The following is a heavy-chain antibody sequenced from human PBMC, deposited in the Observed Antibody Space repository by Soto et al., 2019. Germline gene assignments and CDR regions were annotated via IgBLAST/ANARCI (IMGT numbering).Heavy chain of an antibody. V-gene: IGHV1-69*01. Sequence: QVQLVQSEAEVKKPGSSVKVSCKSSGVTFSSDSISWVRQAPGQGLEWMGGIIPVSRTPTYAQKFQGRVTISADESTRTAYIEVSSLTSEDTAGYYCARGVASSAWGQGTLVTVSS. D-gene: IGHD5-12*01. CDR1: GVTFSSDS. CDR2: IIPVSRTP. J-gene: IGHJ5*02. CDR3: ARGVASSA.